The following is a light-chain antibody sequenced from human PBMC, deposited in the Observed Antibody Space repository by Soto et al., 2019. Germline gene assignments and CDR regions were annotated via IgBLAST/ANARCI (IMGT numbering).Light chain of an antibody. V-gene: IGKV3-20*01. CDR2: GAS. J-gene: IGKJ3*01. Sequence: EIVLTQSPGTLSLSPGERATLSCRASQSFSSTYLAWYQQKPGQAPRLLIYGASSRATAIPDRFGGSGSGTNFTLAISSLEPEDFAVYYCQQYGSPPFTFGPGTKVDFK. CDR1: QSFSSTY. CDR3: QQYGSPPFT.